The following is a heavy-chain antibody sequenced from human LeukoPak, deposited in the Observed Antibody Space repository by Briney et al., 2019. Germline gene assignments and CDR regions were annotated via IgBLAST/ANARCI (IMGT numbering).Heavy chain of an antibody. D-gene: IGHD3-3*01. Sequence: SETLSLTCTVSGGSIGSSSYYWGWIRQPPGKGLEWIGSIYYSGSTYYNPSLKSRVTISVDTSKNQFSLKLSSVTAADTAVYYCARPYYDYAFDIWGQGTMVTVSS. V-gene: IGHV4-39*07. CDR2: IYYSGST. J-gene: IGHJ3*02. CDR1: GGSIGSSSYY. CDR3: ARPYYDYAFDI.